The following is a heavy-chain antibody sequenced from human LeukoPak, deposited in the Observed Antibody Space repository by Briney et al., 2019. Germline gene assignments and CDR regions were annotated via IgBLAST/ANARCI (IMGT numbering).Heavy chain of an antibody. D-gene: IGHD2-15*01. J-gene: IGHJ6*02. CDR2: ISAYNGDT. Sequence: ASVKVSCKTSGYTFTSYGIIWVRQAPGQGLEWMGWISAYNGDTSSAQKVQGRVTMTTDTSTSTAYMELRSLRSDDTAVYYCARQVLIAGGRYGMDVWGQGTTVTVSS. CDR1: GYTFTSYG. CDR3: ARQVLIAGGRYGMDV. V-gene: IGHV1-18*01.